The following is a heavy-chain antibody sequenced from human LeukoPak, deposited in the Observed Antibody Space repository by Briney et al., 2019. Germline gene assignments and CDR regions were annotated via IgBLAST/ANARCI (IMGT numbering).Heavy chain of an antibody. V-gene: IGHV3-53*01. D-gene: IGHD6-13*01. CDR3: ARDSGWWRFDF. Sequence: GGSLRLSCAASGFTVSSNYMSWVRQAPGKGLEWVSVIYSGGSTYYADSVKGRFTISRDNGKNSLYLQMNSLRAEDTAVYYCARDSGWWRFDFWAREPWSPSPQ. J-gene: IGHJ4*02. CDR2: IYSGGST. CDR1: GFTVSSNY.